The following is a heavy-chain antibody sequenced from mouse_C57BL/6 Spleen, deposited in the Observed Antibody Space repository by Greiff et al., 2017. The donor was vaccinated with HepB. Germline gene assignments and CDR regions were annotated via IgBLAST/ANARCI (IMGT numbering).Heavy chain of an antibody. CDR3: ARYGYFYYFDY. V-gene: IGHV1-19*01. CDR2: INPYNGGT. Sequence: VQLQQSGPVLVKPGASVKMSCKASGYTFTDYYMNWVKQSNGKSLEWIGVINPYNGGTSYNQKFKGKATLTVDKSSSTAYMELNSLTSGDSAVYYCARYGYFYYFDYWGQGTTLTVSS. D-gene: IGHD2-2*01. J-gene: IGHJ2*01. CDR1: GYTFTDYY.